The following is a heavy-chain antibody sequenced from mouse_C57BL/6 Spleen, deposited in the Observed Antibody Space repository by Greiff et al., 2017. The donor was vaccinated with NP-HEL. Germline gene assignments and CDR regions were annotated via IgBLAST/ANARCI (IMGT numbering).Heavy chain of an antibody. Sequence: EESGPGLVKPSQSLSLTCSVTGYSITSGYYWYWIRQFPGNKLEWMGYISYDGSNNYNPSFKNRISITRDTSKNQFFLKLNSVTTEDTATYYGARERGNYGMDDWGQGTSVTVSS. CDR3: ARERGNYGMDD. CDR1: GYSITSGYY. J-gene: IGHJ4*01. CDR2: ISYDGSN. V-gene: IGHV3-6*01.